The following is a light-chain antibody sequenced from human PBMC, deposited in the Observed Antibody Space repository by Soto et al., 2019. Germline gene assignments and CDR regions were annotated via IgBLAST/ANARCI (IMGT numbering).Light chain of an antibody. CDR3: SSYTSSSTRV. CDR1: SSDVGGYNY. J-gene: IGLJ3*02. V-gene: IGLV2-14*01. Sequence: QSALTQPASVSGSPGQSITISCTGTSSDVGGYNYVSWYQQHPGKAPKLMIYEVSNRPSGVSNRFSGSKSGNTASLTISGLQAEDGGDYYCSSYTSSSTRVFGGGTKLTVL. CDR2: EVS.